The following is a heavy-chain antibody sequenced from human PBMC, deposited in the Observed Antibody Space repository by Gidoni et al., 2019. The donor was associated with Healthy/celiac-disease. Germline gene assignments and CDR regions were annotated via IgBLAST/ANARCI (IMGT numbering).Heavy chain of an antibody. Sequence: QVQLQQWGAGLLKPSETLSLTCAVHGGSFSGYYWSLIRQPPGKGLEWIGEINHSGSTNYNPSLKSRVTISVDTSKNQFSLKLSSVTAADTAVYYCASGFTLQPNYYYYGMDVWGQGTTVTVSS. V-gene: IGHV4-34*01. J-gene: IGHJ6*02. CDR2: INHSGST. D-gene: IGHD1-1*01. CDR1: GGSFSGYY. CDR3: ASGFTLQPNYYYYGMDV.